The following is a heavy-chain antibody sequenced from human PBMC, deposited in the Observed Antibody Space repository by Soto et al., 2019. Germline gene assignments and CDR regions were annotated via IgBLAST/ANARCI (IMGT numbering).Heavy chain of an antibody. J-gene: IGHJ4*02. CDR3: ARDRDPPFIAAAGYPSGY. CDR1: GYTFTSYG. V-gene: IGHV1-18*01. D-gene: IGHD6-13*01. CDR2: ISAYNGNT. Sequence: ASVKVSCKASGYTFTSYGISWVRQAPGQGLEWMGWISAYNGNTNYAQKLQGRVTMTTDTSTSTAYMELRSLRSDDTAVYYCARDRDPPFIAAAGYPSGYWGQGTLVTVSS.